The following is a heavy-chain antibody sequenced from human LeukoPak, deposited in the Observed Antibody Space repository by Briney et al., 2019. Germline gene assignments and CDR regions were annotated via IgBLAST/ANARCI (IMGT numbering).Heavy chain of an antibody. CDR2: ITHIGGNT. CDR1: GFTFSSHA. CDR3: AKTGPIYSYSMYYFNY. J-gene: IGHJ4*02. Sequence: GALRLSCAASGFTFSSHAMSWVRQAPGKGLEWVSAITHIGGNTYYADSVKGRFTISRDNSKNTLYMQMNSLRAEDTAVYYCAKTGPIYSYSMYYFNYWGQGTLVTVSS. D-gene: IGHD5-18*01. V-gene: IGHV3-23*01.